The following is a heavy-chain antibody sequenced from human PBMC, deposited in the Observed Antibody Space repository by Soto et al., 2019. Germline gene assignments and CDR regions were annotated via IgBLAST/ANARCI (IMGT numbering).Heavy chain of an antibody. CDR2: INHSGST. CDR3: AKLASPINYDFWRGGMDV. J-gene: IGHJ6*02. CDR1: GGSFSGYY. Sequence: SETLSLTCAVYGGSFSGYYWSWIRQPPGKGLEWIGEINHSGSTNYNPSLKSRVTISVDTSKNQFSLKLSSVTAEDTAVYYCAKLASPINYDFWRGGMDVWGQGTTVTVSS. D-gene: IGHD3-3*01. V-gene: IGHV4-34*01.